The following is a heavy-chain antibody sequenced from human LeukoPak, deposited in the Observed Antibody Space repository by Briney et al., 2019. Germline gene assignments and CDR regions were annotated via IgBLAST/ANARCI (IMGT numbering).Heavy chain of an antibody. CDR2: IYYSGST. V-gene: IGHV4-59*11. CDR3: AIGPQGGQVDP. CDR1: GFTLAIHA. J-gene: IGHJ5*02. Sequence: GSLRLSCAASGFTLAIHAMTWIRQPPGKGLEWIGYIYYSGSTNYNPSLKSRVTISVDTSNNQFSLKLSSVTAADTAVYYCAIGPQGGQVDPWGQGTLVTVSS. D-gene: IGHD3-16*01.